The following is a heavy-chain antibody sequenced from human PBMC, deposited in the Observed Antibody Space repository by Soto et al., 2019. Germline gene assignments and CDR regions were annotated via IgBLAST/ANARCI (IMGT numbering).Heavy chain of an antibody. V-gene: IGHV3-21*01. CDR2: ISSSSSYI. CDR3: ARERATYYYYYYMDV. CDR1: GFTFSSYS. J-gene: IGHJ6*03. Sequence: EVQLVESGGGLVKPGGSLRLSCAASGFTFSSYSMNWVRQAPGKGLEWVSSISSSSSYIYYADSVKGRFTISRDNAKNSLYLQMNSLRAEDTAVYYCARERATYYYYYYMDVWGKGTTVTVSS.